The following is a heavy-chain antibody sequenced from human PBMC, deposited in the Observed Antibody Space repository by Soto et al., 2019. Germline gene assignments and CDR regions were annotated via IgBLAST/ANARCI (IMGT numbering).Heavy chain of an antibody. Sequence: GGSLRLSCAASGFTFSSYSMNWVRQAPGKGLEWVSYISSSSSTIYYADSVKGRFTISRDNAKNSLYLQMNSLRDEDTAVYYCARDSKRAGSSIAARNGGYWGQGTLVTVSS. CDR3: ARDSKRAGSSIAARNGGY. V-gene: IGHV3-48*02. CDR2: ISSSSSTI. D-gene: IGHD6-6*01. CDR1: GFTFSSYS. J-gene: IGHJ4*02.